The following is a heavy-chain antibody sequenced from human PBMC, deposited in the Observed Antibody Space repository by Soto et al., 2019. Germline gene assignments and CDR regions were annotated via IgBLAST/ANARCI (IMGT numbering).Heavy chain of an antibody. CDR1: GGTFSSYA. CDR2: IIPIFGTA. CDR3: ALATLREDIVVVGENYFDY. J-gene: IGHJ4*02. Sequence: QVQLVQSGAEVKKPGSSVKVSCKASGGTFSSYAISWVRQAPGQGLEWMGGIIPIFGTANYAQKFQGRVTITADESTSTAYMELSSLRSEDTAVYYCALATLREDIVVVGENYFDYWGQGTLVTVSS. D-gene: IGHD2-15*01. V-gene: IGHV1-69*01.